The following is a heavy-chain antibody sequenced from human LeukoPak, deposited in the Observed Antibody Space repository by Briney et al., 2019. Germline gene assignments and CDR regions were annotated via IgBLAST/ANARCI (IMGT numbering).Heavy chain of an antibody. Sequence: PSETLSLTCTVSGGSISSYYWSWIRQPPGKGLEWIGYIYYSGSTNYNPSLKSRVTISADTSKNQFSLKLSSVTAADTAVYYCAGGGGHSSGLGAFDIWGQGTMVTVSS. J-gene: IGHJ3*02. CDR3: AGGGGHSSGLGAFDI. V-gene: IGHV4-59*01. CDR2: IYYSGST. D-gene: IGHD5-18*01. CDR1: GGSISSYY.